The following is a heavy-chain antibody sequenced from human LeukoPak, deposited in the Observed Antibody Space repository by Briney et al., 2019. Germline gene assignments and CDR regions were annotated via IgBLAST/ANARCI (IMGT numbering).Heavy chain of an antibody. Sequence: ASVKVSCKAFGYTFTGYYMHWVRQAPGQGLEWMGWINPNSGGTNYAQKFQGRVTMTRDTSISTAYMELSRLRSDDTAVYYCARDYAMVCAQGNWFDPWGQGTLVTVSS. V-gene: IGHV1-2*02. J-gene: IGHJ5*02. CDR3: ARDYAMVCAQGNWFDP. CDR1: GYTFTGYY. CDR2: INPNSGGT. D-gene: IGHD2-8*01.